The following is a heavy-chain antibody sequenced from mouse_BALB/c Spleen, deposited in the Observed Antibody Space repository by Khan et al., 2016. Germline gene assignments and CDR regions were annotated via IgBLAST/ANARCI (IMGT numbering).Heavy chain of an antibody. CDR2: INPDTSTI. D-gene: IGHD1-2*01. CDR1: GFAFSRYW. Sequence: EVKLLESGGGLVQPGGSLKLSCAASGFAFSRYWMSWVRQAPGKGLEWIGEINPDTSTINYTPSLKDKFIISRDNAKTTLYLQMSKVRSEATAIYFCARLHYYGYMNYWGQGTTLTVSS. CDR3: ARLHYYGYMNY. J-gene: IGHJ2*01. V-gene: IGHV4-1*02.